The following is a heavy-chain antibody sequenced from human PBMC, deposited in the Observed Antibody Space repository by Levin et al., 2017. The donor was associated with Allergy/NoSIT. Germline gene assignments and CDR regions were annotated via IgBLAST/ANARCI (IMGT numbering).Heavy chain of an antibody. J-gene: IGHJ4*02. CDR1: GFTVSTDY. V-gene: IGHV3-53*01. CDR2: IYSDGSK. CDR3: ARGGGAYCGNDCYRTFDY. Sequence: GESLKISCAASGFTVSTDYMSWVRQAPGKGLEWVSVIYSDGSKYYADSVKGRFTISRDSSKNTLYLQLNSLRADDTAVYYCARGGGAYCGNDCYRTFDYWGQGTLVSVSS. D-gene: IGHD2-21*02.